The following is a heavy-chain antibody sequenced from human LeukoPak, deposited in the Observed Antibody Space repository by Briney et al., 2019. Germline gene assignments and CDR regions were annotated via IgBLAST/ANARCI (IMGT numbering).Heavy chain of an antibody. D-gene: IGHD3-3*01. CDR3: ASQYYDFWSGNTGWFDP. Sequence: SETLSLTCTVSGGSISSYYWSWIRQPPGKGLEWIGYIYYSGSTNYNPSLKSRVTISVDTSKNQFSLKLSSVTAADTAVCYCASQYYDFWSGNTGWFDPWGQGTLVTVSS. J-gene: IGHJ5*02. CDR2: IYYSGST. V-gene: IGHV4-59*08. CDR1: GGSISSYY.